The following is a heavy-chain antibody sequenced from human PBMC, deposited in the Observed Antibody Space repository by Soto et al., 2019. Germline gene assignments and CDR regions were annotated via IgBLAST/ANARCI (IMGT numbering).Heavy chain of an antibody. V-gene: IGHV1-69*02. CDR1: GGTFSSYT. Sequence: QVQLVQSGAEVKKPGSSVKVSCKASGGTFSSYTINWVRQAPGQGLEWMGRIIPIFGIANYAQKFQGRVTTTADESTSSAYMELSGLRTEDTAVYYCARGEGYSNWFDPWGQGTLVTVSS. J-gene: IGHJ5*02. D-gene: IGHD4-4*01. CDR3: ARGEGYSNWFDP. CDR2: IIPIFGIA.